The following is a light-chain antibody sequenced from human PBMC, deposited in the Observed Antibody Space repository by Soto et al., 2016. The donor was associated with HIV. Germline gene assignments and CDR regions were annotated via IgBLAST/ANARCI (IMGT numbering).Light chain of an antibody. V-gene: IGKV2-28*01. CDR2: LGS. CDR1: QSLLHSNGYNY. J-gene: IGKJ2*01. Sequence: DIVMTRSPLSLPVTPGEAASISCRSSQSLLHSNGYNYLNWVLQKPGQSPQLLIYLGSNRASGVPERFSGSGSGTDFTLKINRVEAEDVGVYYCMQALQTSRTFGQGTKLEIK. CDR3: MQALQTSRT.